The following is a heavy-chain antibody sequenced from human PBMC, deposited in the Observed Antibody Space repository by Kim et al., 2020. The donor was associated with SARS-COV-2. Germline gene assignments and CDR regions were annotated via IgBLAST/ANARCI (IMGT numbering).Heavy chain of an antibody. J-gene: IGHJ2*01. V-gene: IGHV5-10-1*01. CDR3: ASGYFSGTWYFDL. CDR1: GYSFTTYW. Sequence: GESLKISCQGSGYSFTTYWINWVRQMPGKGLEWRGRIHPSDSYTNYNPSLQGHVTIPADKSIDTAYLHWSSLKASDTAMYFCASGYFSGTWYFDLWGRGTLVTVSS. D-gene: IGHD3-10*01. CDR2: IHPSDSYT.